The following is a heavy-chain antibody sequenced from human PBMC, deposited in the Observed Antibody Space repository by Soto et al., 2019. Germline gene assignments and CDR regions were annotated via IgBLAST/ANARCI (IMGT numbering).Heavy chain of an antibody. CDR2: INHSGST. CDR1: GGSFSGYY. J-gene: IGHJ6*02. V-gene: IGHV4-34*01. D-gene: IGHD2-15*01. CDR3: ARDYSYYYYYGMDV. Sequence: PSETLSLTCAVYGGSFSGYYWSWIRQPPGGGLEWIGEINHSGSTNYNPSLKSRVTISVDTSKNQFSLKLSSVTAADTAVYYCARDYSYYYYYGMDVWGQGTT.